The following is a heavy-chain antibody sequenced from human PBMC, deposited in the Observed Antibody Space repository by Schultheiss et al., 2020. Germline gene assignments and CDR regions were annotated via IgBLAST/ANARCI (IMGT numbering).Heavy chain of an antibody. J-gene: IGHJ6*04. CDR2: ISSSGSTI. CDR3: ARRVVVPAASSPNYYYGMDV. Sequence: WGSLRLSCAASGFTFSDYYMSWIRQAPGKGLEWVSYISSSGSTIYYADSVKGRFTISRDNAKNSLYLQMNSLRAEDTAVYYCARRVVVPAASSPNYYYGMDVWGKGTTVTVSS. V-gene: IGHV3-11*01. CDR1: GFTFSDYY. D-gene: IGHD2-2*01.